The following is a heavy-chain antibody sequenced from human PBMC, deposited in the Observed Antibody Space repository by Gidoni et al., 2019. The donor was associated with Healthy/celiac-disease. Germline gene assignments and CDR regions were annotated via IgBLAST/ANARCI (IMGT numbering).Heavy chain of an antibody. CDR3: ARRYCSGGSCWYAFDI. V-gene: IGHV5-51*01. Sequence: EVQRVQSGAEVKKPGDSLKISCKGSGSRFTTYWIGWVRQMPGKGLEWMGIIYPGDSDTRYSPSFQGQVTISADKSISTAYLQWSSLKASDTAMYYCARRYCSGGSCWYAFDIWGQGTMVTVSS. CDR1: GSRFTTYW. CDR2: IYPGDSDT. D-gene: IGHD2-15*01. J-gene: IGHJ3*02.